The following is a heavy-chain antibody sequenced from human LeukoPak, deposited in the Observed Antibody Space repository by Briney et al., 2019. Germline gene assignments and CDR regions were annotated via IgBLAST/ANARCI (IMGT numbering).Heavy chain of an antibody. D-gene: IGHD2-2*01. Sequence: SETLSLTCTVSGGSISSYYWTWIRQPAGKGLEWIGRIYSSGSTNYSPSLKSRVTISVDTSKNQFSLKLTSVTAADTAVYYCASPLGYCSSTSCRAFDIWGQGTMVTVSS. V-gene: IGHV4-4*07. CDR2: IYSSGST. CDR1: GGSISSYY. J-gene: IGHJ3*02. CDR3: ASPLGYCSSTSCRAFDI.